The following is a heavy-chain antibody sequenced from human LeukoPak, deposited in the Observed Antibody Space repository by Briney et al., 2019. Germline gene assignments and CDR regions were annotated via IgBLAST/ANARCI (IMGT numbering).Heavy chain of an antibody. Sequence: GESLKISCKGSGYSFTSYWIGWVRQMPGKGLEWMGIIYPGDSDTRYSPSFQGQVTISADKSISTAYLQWSSLKASDTAMYYCATHETPKTVVISPYDAFDIWGQGTMVTVSS. V-gene: IGHV5-51*01. J-gene: IGHJ3*02. CDR3: ATHETPKTVVISPYDAFDI. CDR1: GYSFTSYW. D-gene: IGHD3-22*01. CDR2: IYPGDSDT.